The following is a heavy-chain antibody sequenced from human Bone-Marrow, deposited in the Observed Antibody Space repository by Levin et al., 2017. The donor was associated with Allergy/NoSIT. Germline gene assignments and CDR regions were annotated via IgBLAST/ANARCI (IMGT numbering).Heavy chain of an antibody. J-gene: IGHJ5*02. V-gene: IGHV1-18*01. Sequence: GESLKISCKASGYTFTSYGISWVRQAPGQGLEWMGWISAYNGNTNYAQKLQGRVTMTTDTSTSTAYMELRSLRSDDTAVYYCARDLHFSMGLRYSWFDPWGQGTLVTVSS. CDR3: ARDLHFSMGLRYSWFDP. CDR1: GYTFTSYG. CDR2: ISAYNGNT. D-gene: IGHD4-17*01.